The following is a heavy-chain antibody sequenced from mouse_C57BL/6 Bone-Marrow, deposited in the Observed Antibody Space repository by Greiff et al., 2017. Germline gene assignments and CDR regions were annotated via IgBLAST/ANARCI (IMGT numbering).Heavy chain of an antibody. Sequence: EVQLVESGAELVRPGSSVKMSCKTSGYTFTSYGINWVKQRPGQGLEWIGYIYIGNGYTEYNAKFKGKATLTSDTSSSTAYMQLSSLTSEDSAIYFCAYDYFWCFDVWGTGTTVTVSS. J-gene: IGHJ1*03. CDR3: AYDYFWCFDV. D-gene: IGHD2-4*01. V-gene: IGHV1-58*01. CDR1: GYTFTSYG. CDR2: IYIGNGYT.